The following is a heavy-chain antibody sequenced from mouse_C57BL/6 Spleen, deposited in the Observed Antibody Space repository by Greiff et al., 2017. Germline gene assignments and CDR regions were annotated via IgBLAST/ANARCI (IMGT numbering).Heavy chain of an antibody. CDR2: INPYNGGT. Sequence: VQLQQSGPELVKPGTSVKMSCKASGYTFTDYNMHWVKQSHGKSLEWIGYINPYNGGTSYNQKFKGKATLTVNKSSSTASLVLRSLTSDDSADYYGARWRYGYDVDYAMDYWGQGTSVTVSS. CDR1: GYTFTDYN. J-gene: IGHJ4*01. CDR3: ARWRYGYDVDYAMDY. V-gene: IGHV1-22*01. D-gene: IGHD2-2*01.